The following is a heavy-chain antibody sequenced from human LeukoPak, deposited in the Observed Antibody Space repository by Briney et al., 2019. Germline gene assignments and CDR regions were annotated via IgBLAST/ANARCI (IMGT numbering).Heavy chain of an antibody. J-gene: IGHJ4*02. Sequence: GGSLRLSCAASGFTFSGFAMSWVRRTPGKGLEWVSSISSSSSYIYYADSVKGRFTISRDNAKNSLYLQMNSLRAEDTAVYYCARDGYNYGFDYWGQGTLVTVSS. CDR3: ARDGYNYGFDY. D-gene: IGHD5-24*01. CDR2: ISSSSSYI. CDR1: GFTFSGFA. V-gene: IGHV3-21*01.